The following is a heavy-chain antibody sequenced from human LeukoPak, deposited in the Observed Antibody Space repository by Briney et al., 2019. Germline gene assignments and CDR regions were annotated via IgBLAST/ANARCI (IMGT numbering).Heavy chain of an antibody. Sequence: SETLSLNCTVSGVSISSYYWSWIRQPAGKGLEWIGRIYISGSTKYNPSLKSRVTISVDKSKNQFSLKLSSVTAADTAVYYCASGYVGSAPFEYWGQGTLVTVSS. V-gene: IGHV4-4*07. J-gene: IGHJ4*02. CDR3: ASGYVGSAPFEY. CDR1: GVSISSYY. D-gene: IGHD3-22*01. CDR2: IYISGST.